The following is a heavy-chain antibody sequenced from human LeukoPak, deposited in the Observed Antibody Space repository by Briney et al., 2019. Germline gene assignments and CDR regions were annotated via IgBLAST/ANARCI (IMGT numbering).Heavy chain of an antibody. V-gene: IGHV4-39*07. D-gene: IGHD2-15*01. CDR3: ASYRSGGGSCYFGFGCYYFDY. Sequence: SETLSLTCTVSGGSISSSSYYWGWIRQPPGKGPEWIGSIYYSGSTYYNPSLKSRVTISVDTSKNQFSLKLSSVTAADTAVYYCASYRSGGGSCYFGFGCYYFDYWGQGTLVTVSS. CDR2: IYYSGST. J-gene: IGHJ4*02. CDR1: GGSISSSSYY.